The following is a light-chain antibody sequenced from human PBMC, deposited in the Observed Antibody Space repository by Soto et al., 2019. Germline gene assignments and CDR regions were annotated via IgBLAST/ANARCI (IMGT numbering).Light chain of an antibody. Sequence: EILMAQSPATLSVSPGARGTLSCRASQSVSSNLAWYQQKPGQAPRLVIYGASARATGIPSRFSGSVSGTEFTLTISSLQSEDFAVYYCQQYSNWPRTFGQGTKVDIK. CDR3: QQYSNWPRT. CDR2: GAS. J-gene: IGKJ1*01. V-gene: IGKV3-15*01. CDR1: QSVSSN.